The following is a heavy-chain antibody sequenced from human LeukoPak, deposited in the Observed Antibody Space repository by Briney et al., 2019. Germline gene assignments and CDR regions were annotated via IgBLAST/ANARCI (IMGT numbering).Heavy chain of an antibody. J-gene: IGHJ4*02. Sequence: GGSLRLSCAASGFTFSSYAMSWVRQAPGKGLEWVSAISGSGGSTYYADSVKGRFTISRDNSKNTLYLQMNSLRAEDTAVYYCDRNCSSTGCYIHWGQGTLVTVSS. V-gene: IGHV3-23*01. CDR3: DRNCSSTGCYIH. CDR2: ISGSGGST. D-gene: IGHD2-2*02. CDR1: GFTFSSYA.